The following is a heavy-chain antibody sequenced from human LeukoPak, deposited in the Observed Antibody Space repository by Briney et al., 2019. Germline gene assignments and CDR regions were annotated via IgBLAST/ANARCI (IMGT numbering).Heavy chain of an antibody. Sequence: PSETLSLTCTVSGGSISSGDYYWSWIRQPPGQGLEWIGYIYYSGSTYYNPSLKSRVTISVDTSKNQFSLKLSSVTAADTAVYYCASYYRGRGYYYDAAFDIWGQGTMVTVSS. CDR3: ASYYRGRGYYYDAAFDI. V-gene: IGHV4-30-4*01. CDR2: IYYSGST. J-gene: IGHJ3*02. D-gene: IGHD3-22*01. CDR1: GGSISSGDYY.